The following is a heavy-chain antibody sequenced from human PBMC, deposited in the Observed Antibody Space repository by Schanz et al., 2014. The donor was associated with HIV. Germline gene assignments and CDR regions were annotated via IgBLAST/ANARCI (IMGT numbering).Heavy chain of an antibody. CDR2: INSDGSST. Sequence: EVQLVESGGALVQPGGSLRLSCVASGFTFSGYWMHWVRQAPGKGLVWVSRINSDGSSTTYADYVKGRFTISRDNAKNTLYLQMNSLRAEDTAVYYCARIYGGNPSYYGMDVWGQGTTVTVSS. CDR3: ARIYGGNPSYYGMDV. CDR1: GFTFSGYW. D-gene: IGHD4-17*01. J-gene: IGHJ6*02. V-gene: IGHV3-74*01.